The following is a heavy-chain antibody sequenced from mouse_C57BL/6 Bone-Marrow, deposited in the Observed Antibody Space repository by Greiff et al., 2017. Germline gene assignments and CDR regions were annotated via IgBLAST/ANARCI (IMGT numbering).Heavy chain of an antibody. J-gene: IGHJ4*01. CDR3: ARTYYSNFGGVDY. Sequence: VQLQQSGPELVKPGASVKIPCKASGYTFTDYNMDWVKQSHGKSLEWIGDINPNNGGTIYNQKFKGKATLTVDKSSSTAYMDLRSLTSEDTAVYYCARTYYSNFGGVDYWGQGTSVTVSS. CDR2: INPNNGGT. V-gene: IGHV1-18*01. D-gene: IGHD2-5*01. CDR1: GYTFTDYN.